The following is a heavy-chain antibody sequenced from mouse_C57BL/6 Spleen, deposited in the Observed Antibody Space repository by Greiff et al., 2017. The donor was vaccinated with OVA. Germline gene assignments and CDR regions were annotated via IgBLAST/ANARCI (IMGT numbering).Heavy chain of an antibody. D-gene: IGHD2-4*01. V-gene: IGHV1-69*01. CDR2: IDPSDSYT. Sequence: QVQLQQPGAELVMPGASVKLSCKASGYTFTSYWMHWVKQRPGQGLEWIGEIDPSDSYTNYNLKFKGKSTLTVDKSSSTAYMQLSSLTSEDSAVYYCARKGNYDYDRNAMDYWGQGTSVTVSS. J-gene: IGHJ4*01. CDR3: ARKGNYDYDRNAMDY. CDR1: GYTFTSYW.